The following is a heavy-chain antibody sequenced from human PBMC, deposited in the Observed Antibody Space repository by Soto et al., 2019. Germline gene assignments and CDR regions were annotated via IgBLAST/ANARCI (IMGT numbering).Heavy chain of an antibody. CDR3: ARGVAARLDYYYYYMDV. CDR2: ISSSSSNI. V-gene: IGHV3-21*01. Sequence: EVQLVESGGGLVKPGGSLRLSCPASGFTFSSYTMNWIRQAQGKGMEWVSSISSSSSNIYYAESVKARFTISKDNAKNSLYLQMNSLRAEDTAVYYCARGVAARLDYYYYYMDVWGKGTTVTVSS. CDR1: GFTFSSYT. J-gene: IGHJ6*03. D-gene: IGHD6-6*01.